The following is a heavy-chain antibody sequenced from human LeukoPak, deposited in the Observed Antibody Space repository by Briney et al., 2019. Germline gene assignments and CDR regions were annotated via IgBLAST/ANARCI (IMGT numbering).Heavy chain of an antibody. Sequence: GGSLRLSCAASGFTFSVYAMNWIRQAPGKGLEWVSAINGGGEDTAYADSVKGRFTISRDNSKNILFLQVDSLRAEDTALYYCARYLGYCYSGTCYFTYWGRGTLVTVSS. V-gene: IGHV3-23*01. J-gene: IGHJ4*02. CDR1: GFTFSVYA. CDR2: INGGGEDT. CDR3: ARYLGYCYSGTCYFTY. D-gene: IGHD2-15*01.